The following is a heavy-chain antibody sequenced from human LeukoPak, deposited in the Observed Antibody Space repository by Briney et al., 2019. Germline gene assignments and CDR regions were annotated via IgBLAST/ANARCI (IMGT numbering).Heavy chain of an antibody. J-gene: IGHJ2*01. CDR1: GGSISSYY. Sequence: SETLSLTCTVSGGSISSYYWSWIRQPPGKGLEWIGYIYYSGSTNYNPSLKSRVTISVDTSKNQFSLKLSSVTAADTAVYCCARRDGYTFDLWGRGTLVTVSS. D-gene: IGHD5-12*01. CDR2: IYYSGST. V-gene: IGHV4-59*08. CDR3: ARRDGYTFDL.